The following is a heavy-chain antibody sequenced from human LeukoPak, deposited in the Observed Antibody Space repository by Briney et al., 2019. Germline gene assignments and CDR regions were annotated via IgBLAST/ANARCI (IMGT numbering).Heavy chain of an antibody. CDR3: ARLRDCSSTSCYTYNWFDP. V-gene: IGHV4-34*01. CDR2: INHSGST. D-gene: IGHD2-2*02. J-gene: IGHJ5*02. CDR1: GGSFSGYY. Sequence: SETLSLTCAVYGGSFSGYYWSWIRQPPGKGLEWIGEINHSGSTNYNPSLKSRVTISVDTSKNQFSLKLSSVTAADTAVYYCARLRDCSSTSCYTYNWFDPWGQGTLVTVSS.